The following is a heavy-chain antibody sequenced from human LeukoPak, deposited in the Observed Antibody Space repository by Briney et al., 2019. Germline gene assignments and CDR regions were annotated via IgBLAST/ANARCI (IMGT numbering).Heavy chain of an antibody. Sequence: PGRSLRLSCAASGFTFSNYAMHWVRQAPDKGLEWVAVISYDGSNKYYADSVKGRFTISRDNSKNTLYLQMNSLRAEDTAVYYCARAKSTSGLVVMVAATLLFDYWGQGTLVTVSS. CDR1: GFTFSNYA. CDR3: ARAKSTSGLVVMVAATLLFDY. V-gene: IGHV3-30*04. J-gene: IGHJ4*02. D-gene: IGHD2-15*01. CDR2: ISYDGSNK.